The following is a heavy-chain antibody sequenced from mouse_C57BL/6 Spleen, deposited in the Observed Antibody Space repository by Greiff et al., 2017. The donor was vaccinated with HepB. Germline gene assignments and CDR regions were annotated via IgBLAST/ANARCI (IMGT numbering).Heavy chain of an antibody. V-gene: IGHV14-1*01. CDR1: GFNIKDYY. CDR3: TVTTVATGAYAMDY. Sequence: DVKLVESGAELVRPGASVKLSCTASGFNIKDYYMHWVKQRPEQGLEWIGRIDPEDGDTEYAPKFQGKATMTADTSSNTAYLQLSSLTSEDTAVYYCTVTTVATGAYAMDYWGQGTSVTVSS. CDR2: IDPEDGDT. J-gene: IGHJ4*01. D-gene: IGHD1-1*01.